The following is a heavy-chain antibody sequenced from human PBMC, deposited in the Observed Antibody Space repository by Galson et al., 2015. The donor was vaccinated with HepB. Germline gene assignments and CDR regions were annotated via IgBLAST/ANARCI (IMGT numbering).Heavy chain of an antibody. V-gene: IGHV3-30*03. J-gene: IGHJ6*03. Sequence: SLRLSCAASGFIFNKYGMHWVRQAPGRGLEWVAVISYDGSTKYYGGSVEGRFTISRDNSENTLYLQMNSLRAEDTAVYYCARVGSGGWSEGASYYYYMDVWGKGTTVTVSS. CDR3: ARVGSGGWSEGASYYYYMDV. D-gene: IGHD6-19*01. CDR1: GFIFNKYG. CDR2: ISYDGSTK.